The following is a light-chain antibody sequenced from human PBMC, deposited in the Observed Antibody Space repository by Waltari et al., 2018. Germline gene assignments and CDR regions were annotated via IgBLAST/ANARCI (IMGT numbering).Light chain of an antibody. CDR2: DVS. V-gene: IGLV2-14*03. Sequence: QSALTQPASVTGSPGQSIPISCTGTSSDVGGYIYVSWYQQHPGKAPKLVIYDVSNRPSGVSNRFSGSKSGNTASLTISGLQAEDEAHYYCSSYISSDTLELFGGGTSLTV. CDR1: SSDVGGYIY. CDR3: SSYISSDTLEL. J-gene: IGLJ2*01.